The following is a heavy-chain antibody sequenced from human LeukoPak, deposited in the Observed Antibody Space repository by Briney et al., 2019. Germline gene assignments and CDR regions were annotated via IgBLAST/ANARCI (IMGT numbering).Heavy chain of an antibody. V-gene: IGHV3-53*01. J-gene: IGHJ4*02. CDR2: IYSGGST. D-gene: IGHD3-3*01. Sequence: GGSLRLSCAASGFTVSSNYMSWVRQAPGKGLEWVSVIYSGGSTYYADSVKGRFTISRDNSKNTLYLQMNSLRAEDTAVYYCARYDPYWLVLRFLEWLLSSYYFDYWGQGTLVTVSS. CDR3: ARYDPYWLVLRFLEWLLSSYYFDY. CDR1: GFTVSSNY.